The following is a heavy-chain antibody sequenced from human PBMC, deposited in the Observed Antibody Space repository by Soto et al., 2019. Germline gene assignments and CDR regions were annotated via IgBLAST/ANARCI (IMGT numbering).Heavy chain of an antibody. J-gene: IGHJ4*02. V-gene: IGHV4-59*01. CDR3: ARDLNHDY. Sequence: SETLSLTCTVSGCSISSYYWSWIRQPPGKGLEWIGYIYYSGSTNYNPSLKSRVTISVDTSKNQFSLKLSSVTAADTAVYYCARDLNHDYWGQGTLVTVSS. CDR1: GCSISSYY. CDR2: IYYSGST.